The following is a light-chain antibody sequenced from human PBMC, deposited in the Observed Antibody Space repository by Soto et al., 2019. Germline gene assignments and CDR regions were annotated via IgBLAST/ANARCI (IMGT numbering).Light chain of an antibody. CDR3: CSYAGSSTFAYV. Sequence: QSVLTQPASVSGSPGQSITISCTGTSSDVGSYNLVSWYQQHPGKAPKLMIYEGSKRPSGVSNRFSGSKSGNTASLTISGLQAEDEADYYCCSYAGSSTFAYVFGTRTKLTVL. CDR2: EGS. V-gene: IGLV2-23*03. CDR1: SSDVGSYNL. J-gene: IGLJ1*01.